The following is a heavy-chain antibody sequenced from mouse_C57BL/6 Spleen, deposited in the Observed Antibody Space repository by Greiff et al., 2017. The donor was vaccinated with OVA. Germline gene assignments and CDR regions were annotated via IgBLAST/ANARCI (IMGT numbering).Heavy chain of an antibody. CDR1: GYSITSGYY. J-gene: IGHJ1*03. V-gene: IGHV3-6*01. Sequence: EVKLMESGPGLVKPSQSLSLTCSVTGYSITSGYYWNWIRQFPGNKLEWMGYISYDGSNNYNPSLKNRISITRDTSKNQFFLKLNSVTTEDTATYYCARRSSSYGYFDVWGTGTTVTVSS. CDR2: ISYDGSN. CDR3: ARRSSSYGYFDV. D-gene: IGHD1-1*01.